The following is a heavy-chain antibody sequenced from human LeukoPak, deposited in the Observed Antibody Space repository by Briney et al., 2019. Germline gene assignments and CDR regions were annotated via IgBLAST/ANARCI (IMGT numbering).Heavy chain of an antibody. Sequence: GSLRILCAASGFIYSTYGMHWVRQAPGKGLEWVAFIRPEGNNKSYADTVKGPFTISRDSTKNTLYLQMNTLRPEDTAVYYCGKHDSASDNWGHGDPFTVSS. J-gene: IGHJ6*01. CDR2: IRPEGNNK. CDR1: GFIYSTYG. CDR3: GKHDSASDN. D-gene: IGHD1-26*01. V-gene: IGHV3-30*02.